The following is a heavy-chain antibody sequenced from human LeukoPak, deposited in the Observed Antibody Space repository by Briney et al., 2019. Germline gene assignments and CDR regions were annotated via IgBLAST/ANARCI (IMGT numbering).Heavy chain of an antibody. D-gene: IGHD6-13*01. V-gene: IGHV3-23*01. CDR1: GFTFSSYA. CDR2: ISGSGGST. Sequence: QSGGSLRLSCAASGFTFSSYAMSWVRQAPGKGLEWVSAISGSGGSTYYADSVKGRFTISRDNSKNTLYLQMNSLRAEDTAVYYCARNPRGGSSPSDAFDIWGQGTMVTVSS. J-gene: IGHJ3*02. CDR3: ARNPRGGSSPSDAFDI.